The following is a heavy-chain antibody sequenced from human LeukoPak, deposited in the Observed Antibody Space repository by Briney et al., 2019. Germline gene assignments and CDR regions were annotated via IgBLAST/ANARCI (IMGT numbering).Heavy chain of an antibody. CDR2: ISFDGSYK. V-gene: IGHV3-30*18. CDR1: GFTFSSYG. D-gene: IGHD2-2*01. Sequence: GGSLRLSCAASGFTFSSYGMHWVRQAPGKGLEWVAVISFDGSYKYYADSVKGRFTISRDNSKNTLYLQMNSLRAEDTAVYYCAKVVTEGQLLPLPAFDIWGQGTMVTVSS. CDR3: AKVVTEGQLLPLPAFDI. J-gene: IGHJ3*02.